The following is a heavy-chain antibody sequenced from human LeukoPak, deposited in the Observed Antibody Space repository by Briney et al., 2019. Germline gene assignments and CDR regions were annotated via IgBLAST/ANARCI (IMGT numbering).Heavy chain of an antibody. CDR2: MNPNSGNT. CDR1: GYTFTSYD. Sequence: GASVKVSCKASGYTFTSYDINWVRQATGQGLEWMGWMNPNSGNTGYAQKFQGRVTMTRNTSISTAYMELSSLRSEDTAVYYCARGRILRGVTWWFDPWGQGTLVTVSS. V-gene: IGHV1-8*01. J-gene: IGHJ5*02. CDR3: ARGRILRGVTWWFDP. D-gene: IGHD3-10*01.